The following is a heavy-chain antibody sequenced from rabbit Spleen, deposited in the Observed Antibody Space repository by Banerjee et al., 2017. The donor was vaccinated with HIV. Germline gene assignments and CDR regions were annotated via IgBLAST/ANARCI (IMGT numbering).Heavy chain of an antibody. V-gene: IGHV1S45*01. CDR1: GFSFSSNYD. J-gene: IGHJ6*01. D-gene: IGHD1-1*01. CDR3: ARDLDDVIGWNFAW. Sequence: QQQLEESGGGLVKPGGTLTLTCTASGFSFSSNYDMCWVRQAPGKGLEWIGCIYTGNAKTYYAGWAKGRFTFSKTSSTTVTLQMTGLTAADTAAYFCARDLDDVIGWNFAWWGPGTLVTVS. CDR2: IYTGNAKT.